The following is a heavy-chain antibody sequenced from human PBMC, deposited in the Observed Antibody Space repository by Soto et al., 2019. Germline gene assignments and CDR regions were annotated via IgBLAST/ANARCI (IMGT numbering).Heavy chain of an antibody. V-gene: IGHV3-48*02. D-gene: IGHD3-3*01. CDR3: ARLYYDYV. Sequence: PGGSLRLSCRASGSDFSTYSMNWVRQAPGQGLEWIAYVSLDSDSIQYADSVKGRFTTSRDDAENSLYLQMDSLRDEDTATYYCARLYYDYVWGQGTTVTVSS. CDR2: VSLDSDSI. J-gene: IGHJ6*02. CDR1: GSDFSTYS.